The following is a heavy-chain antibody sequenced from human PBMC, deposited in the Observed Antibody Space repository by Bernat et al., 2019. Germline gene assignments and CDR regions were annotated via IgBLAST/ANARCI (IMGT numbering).Heavy chain of an antibody. CDR2: ISGSGGST. D-gene: IGHD3-22*01. CDR1: GFTFSSYA. Sequence: EVQLLESGGGLVQPGGSLRLSCAASGFTFSSYAMSWVRQAPGKGLEWVSAISGSGGSTYYADSVKGRFTISRDNSKNTLYLQMNSLRAEDMAVYYCASPLYYYDSSGYYLDYWGQGTLVTVSS. J-gene: IGHJ4*02. V-gene: IGHV3-23*01. CDR3: ASPLYYYDSSGYYLDY.